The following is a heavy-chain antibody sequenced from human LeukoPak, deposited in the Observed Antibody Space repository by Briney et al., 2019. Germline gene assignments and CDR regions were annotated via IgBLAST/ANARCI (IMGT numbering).Heavy chain of an antibody. Sequence: GGSLRLSCAAPGFTLSSYAMHWVRQAPGKGLEWVAVISYDGSNKYYADSVKGRFTISRDNSKNTLYLQMNSLRAEDTAVYYCARDRYCSSTSCYDDYWGQGTLVTVSS. CDR2: ISYDGSNK. V-gene: IGHV3-30-3*01. CDR1: GFTLSSYA. J-gene: IGHJ4*02. D-gene: IGHD2-2*01. CDR3: ARDRYCSSTSCYDDY.